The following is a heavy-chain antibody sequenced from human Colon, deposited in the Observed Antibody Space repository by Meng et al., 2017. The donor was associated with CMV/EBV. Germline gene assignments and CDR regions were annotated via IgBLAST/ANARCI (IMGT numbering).Heavy chain of an antibody. D-gene: IGHD3-3*02. CDR2: INSISGDT. CDR1: GYTFPDYY. Sequence: VSLVQAGAEVKKPGASVKVSCKTSGYTFPDYYIHWVRQAPGQGLEWMGWINSISGDTNYAQKFQGRVTMTRDTSITTAYMELNSLKSDDTAVYYCGRDRHLDPWGQGTLVTVSS. V-gene: IGHV1-2*02. J-gene: IGHJ5*02. CDR3: GRDRHLDP.